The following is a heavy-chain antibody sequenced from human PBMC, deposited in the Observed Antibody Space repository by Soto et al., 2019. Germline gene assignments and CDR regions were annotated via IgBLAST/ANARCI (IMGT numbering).Heavy chain of an antibody. CDR2: VSAYNGNT. Sequence: ASVKVSCKASGYTFTSYGISWVRQAPGQGLEWMGWVSAYNGNTNYAQKLQGRVTMTTDTSTSTAYMELRSLRSDDTAVYYCARDLPGIAAATGAFDIWGQGTMVTVSS. CDR3: ARDLPGIAAATGAFDI. CDR1: GYTFTSYG. J-gene: IGHJ3*02. V-gene: IGHV1-18*01. D-gene: IGHD6-13*01.